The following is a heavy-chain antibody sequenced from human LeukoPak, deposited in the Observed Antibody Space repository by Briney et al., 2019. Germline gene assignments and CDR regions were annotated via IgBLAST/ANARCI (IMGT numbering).Heavy chain of an antibody. V-gene: IGHV4-39*07. CDR1: GDSISSSSSY. D-gene: IGHD3-3*01. Sequence: PSETLSLTCTVSGDSISSSSSYWGWIRQPPGKGLEWIGSIYHSGSTYYNPSLKSRVTISVDTSKNQFSLKLSSVTAADTAVYYCARSIYGSRYDFWSGYYLNWFDPWGQGTLVTVSS. CDR2: IYHSGST. J-gene: IGHJ5*02. CDR3: ARSIYGSRYDFWSGYYLNWFDP.